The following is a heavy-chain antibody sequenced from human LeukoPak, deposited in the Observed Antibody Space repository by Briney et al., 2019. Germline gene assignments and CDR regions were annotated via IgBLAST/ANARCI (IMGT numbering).Heavy chain of an antibody. Sequence: SETLSLTCAVYGGSFSGYYWSRIRQPPGKGLEWIGEINHSGSTNYNPSLKSRVTISVDTSKNQFSLKLSSVTAADTAVYYCAAPGLYSYGYGLDYWGQGTLVTVSS. CDR1: GGSFSGYY. J-gene: IGHJ4*02. CDR3: AAPGLYSYGYGLDY. CDR2: INHSGST. D-gene: IGHD5-18*01. V-gene: IGHV4-34*01.